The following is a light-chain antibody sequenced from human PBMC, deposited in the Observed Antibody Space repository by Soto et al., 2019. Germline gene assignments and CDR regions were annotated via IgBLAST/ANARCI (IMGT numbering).Light chain of an antibody. CDR2: EVS. Sequence: QSALTQPASVSGSPGQSITISCTGTSSDVGGYNYVSWYQQRPGKGPKLMIYEVSNRPSGVSNRFSGSKSGNTASLTISGLQAEDEADYYCSSYRGSSTFYAFGTGTKVTVL. J-gene: IGLJ1*01. CDR3: SSYRGSSTFYA. V-gene: IGLV2-14*01. CDR1: SSDVGGYNY.